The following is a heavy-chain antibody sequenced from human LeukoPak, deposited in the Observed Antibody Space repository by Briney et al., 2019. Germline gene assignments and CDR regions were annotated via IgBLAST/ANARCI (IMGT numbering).Heavy chain of an antibody. D-gene: IGHD2-21*01. CDR2: LYHSGST. CDR3: ARVTYSIFVY. J-gene: IGHJ4*02. Sequence: SETLSLTCTVSGYSTISGYYWGWVRQPPGKGLEWIPNLYHSGSTYYNPSLKSRVTISVDTSKNQFSLNLSSVTAADTPVYYCARVTYSIFVYWGQGTLVSVSS. V-gene: IGHV4-38-2*02. CDR1: GYSTISGYY.